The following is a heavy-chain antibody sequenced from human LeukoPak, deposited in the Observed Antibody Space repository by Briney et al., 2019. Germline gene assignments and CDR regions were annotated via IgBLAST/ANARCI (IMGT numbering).Heavy chain of an antibody. J-gene: IGHJ6*03. Sequence: GASVKVSCKASGYTFTSYGISWVRQAPGQGLEWMGWISAYNGNTNYAQKLQGRVTMTTDTSTSTAYMELRSLRSEDTAVSYCARGRVEWEHKGYYYYMDVWGKGTTVTVSS. CDR2: ISAYNGNT. CDR3: ARGRVEWEHKGYYYYMDV. D-gene: IGHD1-26*01. V-gene: IGHV1-18*01. CDR1: GYTFTSYG.